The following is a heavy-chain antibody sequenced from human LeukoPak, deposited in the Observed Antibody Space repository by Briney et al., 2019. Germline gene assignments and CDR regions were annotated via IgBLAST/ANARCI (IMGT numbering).Heavy chain of an antibody. CDR1: GFTFSSYW. CDR2: IKQDESEK. CDR3: ARGGYYDILTGTNWFDP. Sequence: PGGSLRLSCAASGFTFSSYWMSWVRQAPGKGLEWVANIKQDESEKYYVDSVKGRFTISRDNAKNSLYLQMKSLRPEDTAVYYCARGGYYDILTGTNWFDPWGQGTLVTVSS. D-gene: IGHD3-9*01. J-gene: IGHJ5*02. V-gene: IGHV3-7*05.